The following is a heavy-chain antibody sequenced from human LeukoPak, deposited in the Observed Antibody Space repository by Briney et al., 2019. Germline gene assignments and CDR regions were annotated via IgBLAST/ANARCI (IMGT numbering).Heavy chain of an antibody. J-gene: IGHJ4*02. D-gene: IGHD3-3*01. V-gene: IGHV1-69*05. CDR2: IIPIFGTA. CDR1: VGTFSSYA. CDR3: ARGIVPGWSGPTHY. Sequence: SVKVSCKASVGTFSSYAISWVRQAPGQGLEWMGGIIPIFGTANYAQKFHGRVTITTDESTSTANMELSSLRSEDTAVYYCARGIVPGWSGPTHYWGQGTLVTVSS.